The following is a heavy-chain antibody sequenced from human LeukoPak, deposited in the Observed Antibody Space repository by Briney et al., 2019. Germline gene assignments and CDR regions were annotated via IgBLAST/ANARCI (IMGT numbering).Heavy chain of an antibody. J-gene: IGHJ4*02. V-gene: IGHV3-23*01. Sequence: GGSLRLSCAASGFTFSSYAMSWVRQAPEKGLEWVSAISGSGGSTYYADSVKGRFTISRDNSKNTLYLQMNSLRAEDTAVYYCANMKTSYSGYWGQGTLVTVSS. CDR2: ISGSGGST. CDR1: GFTFSSYA. D-gene: IGHD2-2*01. CDR3: ANMKTSYSGY.